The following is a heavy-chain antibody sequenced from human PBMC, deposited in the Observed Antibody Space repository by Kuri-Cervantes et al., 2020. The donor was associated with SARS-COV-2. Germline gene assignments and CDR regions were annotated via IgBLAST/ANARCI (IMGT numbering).Heavy chain of an antibody. V-gene: IGHV1-2*02. CDR1: GYTFTGYY. CDR3: ARGQGWGLYARHGFDY. D-gene: IGHD2/OR15-2a*01. J-gene: IGHJ4*02. CDR2: INPNSGGT. Sequence: ASVKVSCKASGYTFTGYYMHWVRQAPGQGLEWMGWINPNSGGTNYEQKFQGRVTMTRDTSISTAYMELSRLRSDDTAVYYCARGQGWGLYARHGFDYWGQGTLVTVSS.